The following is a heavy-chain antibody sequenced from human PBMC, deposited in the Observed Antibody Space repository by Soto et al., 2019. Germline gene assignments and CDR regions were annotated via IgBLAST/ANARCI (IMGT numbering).Heavy chain of an antibody. CDR3: AKDRAKYSSSGKAYYYYYGMDV. D-gene: IGHD6-6*01. Sequence: GGSLRLSCAASGFTFSSYGMHWVRQAPGKGLEWVAVISYDGSNKYYADSVKGRFTISRDNSKNTLYLQMNSLRAEDTAVYYCAKDRAKYSSSGKAYYYYYGMDVWRQGTTVTVSS. CDR1: GFTFSSYG. CDR2: ISYDGSNK. J-gene: IGHJ6*02. V-gene: IGHV3-30*18.